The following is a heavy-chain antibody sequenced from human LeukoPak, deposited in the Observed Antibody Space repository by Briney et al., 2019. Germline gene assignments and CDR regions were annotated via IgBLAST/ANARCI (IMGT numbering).Heavy chain of an antibody. CDR2: IREDESEK. CDR3: ARGDTIFGSYYYYYMDV. J-gene: IGHJ6*03. Sequence: GGSLRLSCAASGFSFSSSWMSWVRQAPGKGLEWVANIREDESEKFYVDSVKGRFTISRDNAKNSVFLQMDSLRAEDTAVYYCARGDTIFGSYYYYYMDVWGKGTTVTVSS. D-gene: IGHD3-3*01. CDR1: GFSFSSSW. V-gene: IGHV3-7*01.